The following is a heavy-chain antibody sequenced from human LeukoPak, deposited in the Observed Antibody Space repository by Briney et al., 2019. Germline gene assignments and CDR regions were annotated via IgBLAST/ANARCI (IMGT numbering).Heavy chain of an antibody. V-gene: IGHV3-74*01. J-gene: IGHJ4*02. CDR2: ISRGDSRP. Sequence: GGSLRLSCAASGFTLRTSWIHWVRQAAGKGLEWISRISRGDSRPIYTDSLKGRPTISRDDAKNTVYLQLNRVRADDTAMYYCLRGSSDWEGMDIWGQGTLVTVSS. CDR3: LRGSSDWEGMDI. CDR1: GFTLRTSW. D-gene: IGHD6-19*01.